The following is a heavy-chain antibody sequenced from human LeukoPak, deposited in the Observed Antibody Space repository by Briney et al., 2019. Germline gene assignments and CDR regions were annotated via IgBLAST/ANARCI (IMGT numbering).Heavy chain of an antibody. D-gene: IGHD2-2*01. V-gene: IGHV1-18*01. CDR1: GYTFTIYG. Sequence: ASVKVSCKASGYTFTIYGISWVRQAPGQGLEWMGWISAYNGNTNYAQKLQGRVTMTTDTSTSTAYMELRSLRSDDTVVYYCARDDIVVVPAPPYYYYYGMDVWGQGTTVTVSS. CDR2: ISAYNGNT. J-gene: IGHJ6*02. CDR3: ARDDIVVVPAPPYYYYYGMDV.